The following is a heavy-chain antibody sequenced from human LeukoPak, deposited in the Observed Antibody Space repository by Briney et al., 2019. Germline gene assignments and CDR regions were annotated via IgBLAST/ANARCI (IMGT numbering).Heavy chain of an antibody. V-gene: IGHV3-48*02. CDR1: GFAFSTYS. J-gene: IGHJ4*02. Sequence: GGSLRLSCAASGFAFSTYSMNWVRQAPGNGLEWVSSISSSAATIHYADSVKGRFTISRDNAKNSLYLQMNSLRDEDTAVYYCARGPISGWSADYWGQGTPVTVSS. CDR2: ISSSAATI. CDR3: ARGPISGWSADY. D-gene: IGHD6-19*01.